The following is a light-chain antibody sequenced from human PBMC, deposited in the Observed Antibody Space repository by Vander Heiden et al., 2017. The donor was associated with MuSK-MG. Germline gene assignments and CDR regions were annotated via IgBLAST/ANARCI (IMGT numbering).Light chain of an antibody. CDR2: PAS. CDR1: QGISSY. J-gene: IGKJ4*01. V-gene: IGKV1-9*01. Sequence: DIQSTQSLSCVAASAGDRVTITSRASQGISSYLAWYQHKPGNAPKLLIYPASTLQTGVPSRFSGSGSGTEFTLTVSSLQPEDFATYYCQQVNSCPLTFGRGTKVEIK. CDR3: QQVNSCPLT.